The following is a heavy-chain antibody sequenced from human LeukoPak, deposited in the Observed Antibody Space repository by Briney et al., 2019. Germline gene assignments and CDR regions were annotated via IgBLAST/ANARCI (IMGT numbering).Heavy chain of an antibody. J-gene: IGHJ4*02. CDR3: AREFGYYRYFDY. CDR2: IYSGGST. CDR1: GFTLSSNY. Sequence: PGGSLRLSCAASGFTLSSNYMSWGRHTPGKGLEWVSVIYSGGSTYYADSVKGRFTISRDNSKNTLYLQMNSLRAEDTAVYYCAREFGYYRYFDYWGQGTLVTVSS. V-gene: IGHV3-53*01. D-gene: IGHD1-26*01.